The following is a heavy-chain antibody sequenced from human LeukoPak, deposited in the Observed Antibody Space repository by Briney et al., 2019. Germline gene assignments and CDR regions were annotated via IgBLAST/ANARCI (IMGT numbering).Heavy chain of an antibody. J-gene: IGHJ6*03. CDR2: ISSSGSTI. Sequence: GGSLRLSCAASGFTFSDYYMSWIRQAPGKGLEWVSYISSSGSTIYYADSVKGRFTISRDNAKNSLYLQMNSLRAEDTAVYYCARAGKEYQLLWLYYYYMDVWGKGTTVTISS. CDR3: ARAGKEYQLLWLYYYYMDV. D-gene: IGHD2-2*01. CDR1: GFTFSDYY. V-gene: IGHV3-11*01.